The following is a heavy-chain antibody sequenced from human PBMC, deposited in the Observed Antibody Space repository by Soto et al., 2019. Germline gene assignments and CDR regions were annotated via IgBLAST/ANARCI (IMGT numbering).Heavy chain of an antibody. CDR2: IDRSGGT. V-gene: IGHV4-34*01. CDR1: GDSLRGQS. CDR3: ARGWLSAPYYYYYYGMDV. D-gene: IGHD3-9*01. J-gene: IGHJ6*02. Sequence: SETLSLTCAVVGDSLRGQSWNWIRQSPGKGLEWIGEIDRSGGTNYNPSLKSRAIISDDTSKNQFSLTLTSVTAADTAVYYCARGWLSAPYYYYYYGMDVWGQGTTVTVSS.